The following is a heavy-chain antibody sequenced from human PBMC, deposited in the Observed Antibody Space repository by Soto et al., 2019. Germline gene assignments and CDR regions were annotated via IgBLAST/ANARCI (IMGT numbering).Heavy chain of an antibody. Sequence: SETLSLTCTVSGTSISSYYWSWIRQPPGKGLEWIANIHYSGTTNYNPSLASRVTLSVDTSKNQFSLKMTAVTAADRAMYYCARGNCSSPNCYSFSGYYGMDVWGQGTTVTVSS. CDR1: GTSISSYY. J-gene: IGHJ6*02. D-gene: IGHD2-2*01. V-gene: IGHV4-59*01. CDR3: ARGNCSSPNCYSFSGYYGMDV. CDR2: IHYSGTT.